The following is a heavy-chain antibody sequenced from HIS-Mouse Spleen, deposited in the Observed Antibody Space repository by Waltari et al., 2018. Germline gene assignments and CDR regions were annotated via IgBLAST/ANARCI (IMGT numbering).Heavy chain of an antibody. CDR1: GGSISSRSYY. CDR3: AREIPESSSWYDGYFDL. D-gene: IGHD6-13*01. Sequence: QLQLQESGPGLVKPSDTLSLTCTVSGGSISSRSYYWGWLRQPPAKGLAGIGSIYCSGSTYFNPSLKRRVTISGDTSKNQFSLRLSSVTAADTAVYYCAREIPESSSWYDGYFDLWGRGTLVTVSS. J-gene: IGHJ2*01. V-gene: IGHV4-39*07. CDR2: IYCSGST.